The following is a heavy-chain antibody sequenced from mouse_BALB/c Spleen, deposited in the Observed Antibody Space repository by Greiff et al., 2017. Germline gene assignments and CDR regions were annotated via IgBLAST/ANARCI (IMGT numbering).Heavy chain of an antibody. CDR1: GYSITSDYA. J-gene: IGHJ4*01. D-gene: IGHD1-1*01. Sequence: EVMLVESGPGLVKPSQSLSLTCTVTGYSITSDYAWNWIRQFPGNKLEWMGYISYSGSTSYNPSLKSRISITRDTSKNQFFLQLNSVTTEDTATYYCASGGYYGRAMDYWGQGTSVTVSS. CDR3: ASGGYYGRAMDY. V-gene: IGHV3-2*02. CDR2: ISYSGST.